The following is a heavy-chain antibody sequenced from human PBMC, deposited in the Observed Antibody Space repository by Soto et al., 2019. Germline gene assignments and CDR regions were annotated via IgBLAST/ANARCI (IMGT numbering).Heavy chain of an antibody. Sequence: GGSLRLSCAASGFTFSSYAMSWVRQAPGKGLEWVSAISGSGGSTYYADSVKGRFTISRDNSKNTLYLQMNSLRAEDTAVYYCAKDQVFGVVTAGWFDPWGQGTLVTVSS. CDR3: AKDQVFGVVTAGWFDP. J-gene: IGHJ5*02. D-gene: IGHD3-3*01. CDR1: GFTFSSYA. CDR2: ISGSGGST. V-gene: IGHV3-23*01.